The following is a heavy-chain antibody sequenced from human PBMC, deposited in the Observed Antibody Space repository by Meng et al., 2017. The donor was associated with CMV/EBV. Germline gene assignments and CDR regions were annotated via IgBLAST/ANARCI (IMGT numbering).Heavy chain of an antibody. CDR3: ARGGTAWSYFDY. V-gene: IGHV3-30*04. CDR1: GCSFSQQT. Sequence: CADSGCSFSQQTMHWVRQVPGKGLEWVASISFDGNNKFYGDSVKGRITISRDNSNNTLYLQMDSLRPEDTAIYYCARGGTAWSYFDYWGQGSLVTVSS. CDR2: ISFDGNNK. D-gene: IGHD1-7*01. J-gene: IGHJ4*02.